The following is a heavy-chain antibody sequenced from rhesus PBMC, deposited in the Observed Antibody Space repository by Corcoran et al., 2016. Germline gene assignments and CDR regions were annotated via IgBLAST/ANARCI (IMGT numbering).Heavy chain of an antibody. CDR3: AIHVDTATVH. J-gene: IGHJ4*01. V-gene: IGHV4-122*02. Sequence: QVQLQESGPGLVKPSETLSLTCAVSGGSISSGYYYWSWIRQPPGKGLEWIAYITYSGSTSYNPSRKSRVTISRDTSNNQFSRKLSSVTAADTAVYYCAIHVDTATVHWGQGVLVTVSS. D-gene: IGHD5-12*01. CDR2: ITYSGST. CDR1: GGSISSGYYY.